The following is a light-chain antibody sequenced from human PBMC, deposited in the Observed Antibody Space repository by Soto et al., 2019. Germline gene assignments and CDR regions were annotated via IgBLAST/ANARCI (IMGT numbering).Light chain of an antibody. J-gene: IGLJ3*02. CDR1: SRDVRPYNL. V-gene: IGLV2-23*01. CDR3: CSYEGSGTV. Sequence: QSALTQPASVSGSPGQSITISCVGISRDVRPYNLVSWYQQHPAKAPKLMIYEGSKRPSGVSDRFSASESGDTASLTISGLQADDEAHYYCCSYEGSGTVFGGGTKLTVL. CDR2: EGS.